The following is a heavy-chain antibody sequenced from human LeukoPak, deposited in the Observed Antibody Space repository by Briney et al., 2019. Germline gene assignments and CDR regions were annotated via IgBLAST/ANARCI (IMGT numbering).Heavy chain of an antibody. V-gene: IGHV3-23*01. CDR1: GFTFSSYA. J-gene: IGHJ4*02. CDR3: AKDSYDSSGYTLDY. CDR2: ISGSGGST. D-gene: IGHD3-22*01. Sequence: PGGSLRLSCAASGFTFSSYAMSWVRQAPGKGLEWVSAISGSGGSTYYADSVKGRFTISRDNSKNTLYLQMNSLRAEDTAVYYCAKDSYDSSGYTLDYWGQGTLVTVSS.